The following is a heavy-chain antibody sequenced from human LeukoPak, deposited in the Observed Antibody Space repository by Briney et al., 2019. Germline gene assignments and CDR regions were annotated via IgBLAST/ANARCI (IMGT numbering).Heavy chain of an antibody. CDR1: GYSISSGYL. Sequence: SETLSLTCTVSGYSISSGYLWGWIRQPPGKGLEWIGSTYHGGTTYSNPSLKSRVIISEDTPKNQFSLKLSSVTAADTAVYYCARGSGDWTYYFDYWGQGTLVTVSS. D-gene: IGHD2-21*02. J-gene: IGHJ4*02. CDR2: TYHGGTT. CDR3: ARGSGDWTYYFDY. V-gene: IGHV4-38-2*02.